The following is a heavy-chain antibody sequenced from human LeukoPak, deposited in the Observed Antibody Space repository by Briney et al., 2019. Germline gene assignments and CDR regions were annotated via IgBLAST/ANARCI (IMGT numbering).Heavy chain of an antibody. J-gene: IGHJ6*02. D-gene: IGHD2-2*01. V-gene: IGHV1-2*04. CDR1: GYTFTGHY. Sequence: ASVKVSCKASGYTFTGHYMHWVRQAPGQGLEWMGWINPNSGGTNYAQKFQGWVTMTRDTSISTAYMELSRLRSDDTAVYYCARDFRGYCSSTSCYSGGYYYGMDVWGQGTTVTVSS. CDR3: ARDFRGYCSSTSCYSGGYYYGMDV. CDR2: INPNSGGT.